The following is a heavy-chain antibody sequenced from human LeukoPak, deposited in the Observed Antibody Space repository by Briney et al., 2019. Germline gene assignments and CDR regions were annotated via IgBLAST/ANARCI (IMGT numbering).Heavy chain of an antibody. CDR1: GGSFSGYY. J-gene: IGHJ4*02. Sequence: SPETLSLTCAVYGGSFSGYYWSWIRQPPGKGLEWIGEINHSGSTNYNPSLKSRVTISVDTSKNQFSLKLSSVTAADTAVYYCARGGRWLPLSSDYWGQGTLVTVSS. D-gene: IGHD4-17*01. V-gene: IGHV4-34*01. CDR3: ARGGRWLPLSSDY. CDR2: INHSGST.